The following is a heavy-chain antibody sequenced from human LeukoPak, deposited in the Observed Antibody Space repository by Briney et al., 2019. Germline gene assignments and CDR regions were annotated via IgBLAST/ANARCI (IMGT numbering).Heavy chain of an antibody. Sequence: PGGSLRLSCAASGFTFSSYEMNWVRQAPGKGLEWVSYISSSGSTIYYADSVKGQFTISRDNAKNSLYLQMNSLRAEDTAVYYCARGQYFDRSFDYWGQGTLVTVSS. J-gene: IGHJ4*03. CDR2: ISSSGSTI. CDR1: GFTFSSYE. CDR3: ARGQYFDRSFDY. V-gene: IGHV3-48*03. D-gene: IGHD3-9*01.